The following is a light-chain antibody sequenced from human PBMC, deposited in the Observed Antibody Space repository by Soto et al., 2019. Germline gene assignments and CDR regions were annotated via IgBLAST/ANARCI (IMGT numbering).Light chain of an antibody. J-gene: IGLJ1*01. Sequence: QSALTQPASVSGSPGQSITISCTGTSSDVGGYNYVSWYQQHPGKAPKLMIYEVSNRPSGVSNRFSGSKSGNTASLTISGLQAEDEADYYCSSYTSSSPLYVFGTGTKLTAL. CDR2: EVS. CDR3: SSYTSSSPLYV. CDR1: SSDVGGYNY. V-gene: IGLV2-14*01.